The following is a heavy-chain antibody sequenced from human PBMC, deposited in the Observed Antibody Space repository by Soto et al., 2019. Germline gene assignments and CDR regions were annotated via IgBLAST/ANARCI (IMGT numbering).Heavy chain of an antibody. J-gene: IGHJ6*02. V-gene: IGHV4-39*01. CDR1: GGSISSSSYY. D-gene: IGHD1-20*01. Sequence: QLQLQESGPGLVKPSETLSLTCTVSGGSISSSSYYWGWIRQPPGKGLEWIGSIYYSGSTYYNPSLKSRVTISVDTSKNQFSLKLSSVTAADTAVYYCARYIWNGWDYYYGMDVWGQGTTVTVSS. CDR2: IYYSGST. CDR3: ARYIWNGWDYYYGMDV.